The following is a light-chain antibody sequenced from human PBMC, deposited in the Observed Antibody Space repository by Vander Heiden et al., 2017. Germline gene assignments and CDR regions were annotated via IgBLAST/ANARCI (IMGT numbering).Light chain of an antibody. CDR2: GAS. J-gene: IGKJ4*01. V-gene: IGKV3-15*01. CDR3: QQYNNWPPLT. CDR1: QSVHSN. Sequence: EIVMTQSPATLSVSPGERATLSCTTSQSVHSNLAWYQQKPGQAPRLLIYGASTRASGIPDRFSGSGSGTDFTLTISSLQSEDVAVYYCQQYNNWPPLTFGGGTKVEIK.